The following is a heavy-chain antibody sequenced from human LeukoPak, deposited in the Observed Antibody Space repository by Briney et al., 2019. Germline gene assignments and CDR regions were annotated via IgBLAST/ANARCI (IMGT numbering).Heavy chain of an antibody. CDR1: GFTFSDYY. CDR3: AIYPTHIRYIVATM. D-gene: IGHD5-12*01. Sequence: GSLRLSCAASGFTFSDYYTSWIRQAPGKRVEWVSYISGSGSTIYYAHSVKGRLTISRDKAKNSLYLQMNSLRAEDTAVYYCAIYPTHIRYIVATMWGQGTLVTLSS. J-gene: IGHJ4*02. CDR2: ISGSGSTI. V-gene: IGHV3-11*01.